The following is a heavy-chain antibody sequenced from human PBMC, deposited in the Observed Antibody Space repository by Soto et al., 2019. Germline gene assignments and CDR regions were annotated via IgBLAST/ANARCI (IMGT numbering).Heavy chain of an antibody. CDR2: IHVTGNT. CDR3: ARGPFFARYQPFDA. Sequence: PSETLPLTCTVSGGSMNNYLWSWIRQTPGDGLEWIGYIHVTGNTYHNPSLKSPVTISIDASKTQFFLTLTSVTAADTAVYYCARGPFFARYQPFDAWGRGILVTVSS. V-gene: IGHV4-59*01. D-gene: IGHD1-20*01. J-gene: IGHJ4*02. CDR1: GGSMNNYL.